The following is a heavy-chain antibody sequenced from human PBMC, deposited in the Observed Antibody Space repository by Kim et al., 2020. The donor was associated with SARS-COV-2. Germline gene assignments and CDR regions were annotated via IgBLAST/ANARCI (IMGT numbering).Heavy chain of an antibody. V-gene: IGHV4-61*03. CDR1: GGSLISSTNY. D-gene: IGHD3-9*01. J-gene: IGHJ6*01. CDR2: IYFSGST. CDR3: ARDRGVPYSNGGLDV. Sequence: SETLSLTCTVSGGSLISSTNYWTWLRQTPGKGLEWIGCIYFSGSTNSTPYLKSPVSISLDKTKNHFSLKPTSAAAAAMAVFYCARDRGVPYSNGGLDVW.